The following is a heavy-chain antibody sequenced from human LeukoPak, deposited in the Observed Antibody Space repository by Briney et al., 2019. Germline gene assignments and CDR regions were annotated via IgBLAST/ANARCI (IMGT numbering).Heavy chain of an antibody. CDR3: ARVAASGTAH. Sequence: ASVKVSCKASGYTFTGFYMHWVRQAPGQGLEWMGWINPKSGGTNYAQHFQGRVTMTSDTSINTAYMEVSSLRFDDTALYYCARVAASGTAHWGQGTLVTVSS. J-gene: IGHJ4*02. V-gene: IGHV1-2*02. CDR2: INPKSGGT. CDR1: GYTFTGFY. D-gene: IGHD6-13*01.